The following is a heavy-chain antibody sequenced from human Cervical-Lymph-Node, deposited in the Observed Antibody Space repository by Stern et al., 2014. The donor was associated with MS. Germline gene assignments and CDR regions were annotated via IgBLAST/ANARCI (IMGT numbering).Heavy chain of an antibody. V-gene: IGHV4-31*03. CDR3: ARENGLRVKQFFDY. CDR1: GASLSSLNYY. J-gene: IGHJ4*02. Sequence: QMQLVQSGPGLVKPSQTLSLTCTVSGASLSSLNYYWSWISQRPGKGLEWIGFISYSGNTNYNPSLKSRVTLSVETAKTPFFLRLTSVTTAATAVYYYARENGLRVKQFFDYWGQGSLVTVSA. D-gene: IGHD3/OR15-3a*01. CDR2: ISYSGNT.